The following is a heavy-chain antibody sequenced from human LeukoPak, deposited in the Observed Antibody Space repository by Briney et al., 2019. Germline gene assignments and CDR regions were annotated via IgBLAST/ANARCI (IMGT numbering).Heavy chain of an antibody. CDR1: GGSISSYC. D-gene: IGHD3-16*01. J-gene: IGHJ4*02. V-gene: IGHV4-59*01. CDR3: ARDRYALGY. CDR2: IYYSGST. Sequence: SETLSLTCTVSGGSISSYCWSWIRQPPGKGLEWIGYIYYSGSTNYNPSLKSRVTISVDTSKNQFSLKLSSVTAADTAVYFCARDRYALGYWGQGTLVTVSS.